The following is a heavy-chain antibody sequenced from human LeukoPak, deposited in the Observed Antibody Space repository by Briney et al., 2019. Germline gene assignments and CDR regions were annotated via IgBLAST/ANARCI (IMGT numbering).Heavy chain of an antibody. CDR1: GYILTNSA. Sequence: ASVKVSCKASGYILTNSAISWVRQAPGQGLEWVGWISAYNGNTNYAQKFQGRVTMTTDTSTSTAYMELRSLTSDDTAVYYCARDVDFWTDHSRADDGFDIWGQGTMVTVSS. V-gene: IGHV1-18*01. CDR2: ISAYNGNT. CDR3: ARDVDFWTDHSRADDGFDI. D-gene: IGHD3/OR15-3a*01. J-gene: IGHJ3*02.